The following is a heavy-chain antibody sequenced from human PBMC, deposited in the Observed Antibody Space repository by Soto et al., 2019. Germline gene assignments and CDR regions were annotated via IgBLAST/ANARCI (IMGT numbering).Heavy chain of an antibody. D-gene: IGHD3-22*01. CDR1: GYTFTGYY. CDR2: INPNSGGT. Sequence: GASVKVSCKASGYTFTGYYMHWVRQAPGQGLEWMGWINPNSGGTNYAQKFQGWVTMTRDTSISTAYMELSRLRSDDTAVYYCARAEGYYYSAAPFSFDIWGQGTTVTVSS. J-gene: IGHJ3*02. CDR3: ARAEGYYYSAAPFSFDI. V-gene: IGHV1-2*04.